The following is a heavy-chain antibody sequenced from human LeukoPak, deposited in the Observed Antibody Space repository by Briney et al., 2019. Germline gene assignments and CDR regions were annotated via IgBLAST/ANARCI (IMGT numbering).Heavy chain of an antibody. CDR1: GFTFSIYA. V-gene: IGHV3-23*01. CDR2: ISGSGGST. D-gene: IGHD2-2*01. CDR3: AKVRQEIVVVPAVYFDY. J-gene: IGHJ4*02. Sequence: GGSLRLSCAASGFTFSIYAMSWVRQAPGKGLEWVSAISGSGGSTYYADSVKGRFTISRDNSKNTLYLQMNSLRAEDTAVYYCAKVRQEIVVVPAVYFDYWGQGTLVTVSS.